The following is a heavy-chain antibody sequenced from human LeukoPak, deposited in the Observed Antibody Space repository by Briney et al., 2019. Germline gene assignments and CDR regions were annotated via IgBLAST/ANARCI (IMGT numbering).Heavy chain of an antibody. Sequence: GGSLRLSCAASGFTFSSYAMSWVRQAPGKGLEWVSAISGSGGSTYYADSVKGRFTISRDNSKNTLYLQMNGLRAEDTAVYYCAKAPGVTIFGVAPFDYWGQGTLVTVSS. V-gene: IGHV3-23*01. J-gene: IGHJ4*02. CDR3: AKAPGVTIFGVAPFDY. CDR1: GFTFSSYA. D-gene: IGHD3-3*01. CDR2: ISGSGGST.